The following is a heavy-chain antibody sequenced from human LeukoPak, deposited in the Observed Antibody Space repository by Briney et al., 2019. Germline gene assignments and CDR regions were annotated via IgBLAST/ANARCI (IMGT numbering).Heavy chain of an antibody. V-gene: IGHV3-48*03. CDR1: GFTFSSYE. Sequence: GGSLRLSCAASGFTFSSYEMNWVRQAPGKGLEWISYITTSGTTLDYADSVKGRFTISRDNAKNTLYLQMNSLRAEDTAVYYCARDYYGIDYWGQGTLVTVSS. J-gene: IGHJ4*02. D-gene: IGHD3-22*01. CDR2: ITTSGTTL. CDR3: ARDYYGIDY.